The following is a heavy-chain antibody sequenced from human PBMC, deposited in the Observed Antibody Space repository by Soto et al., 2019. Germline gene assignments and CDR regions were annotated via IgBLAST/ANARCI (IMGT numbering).Heavy chain of an antibody. CDR1: GYTFSTYD. D-gene: IGHD3-10*01. CDR2: VNPNNGDT. CDR3: AKVSRKGSAIYFEY. Sequence: QVQLVQSGAELKKPGASVKVSCKASGYTFSTYDMNWVRQATGQGPEWIGWVNPNNGDTGYAQKLQGRVTLTTDISTTTAYMELTRLRSEDAAIYYCAKVSRKGSAIYFEYWGQVTLITVSS. V-gene: IGHV1-8*01. J-gene: IGHJ4*02.